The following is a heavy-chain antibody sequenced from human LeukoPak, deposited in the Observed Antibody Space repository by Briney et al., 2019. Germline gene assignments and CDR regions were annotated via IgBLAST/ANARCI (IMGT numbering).Heavy chain of an antibody. Sequence: GGSLRLSCAASGFTFSTYAMSWVRQAPGKGLEWVSSIISSGATTFYADSVQGRFAISRGDSKSTLYLQLSSLRAEDTAVYYCARRSAYYFDYWGQGTLVTVST. V-gene: IGHV3-23*01. CDR1: GFTFSTYA. J-gene: IGHJ4*02. CDR3: ARRSAYYFDY. CDR2: IISSGATT.